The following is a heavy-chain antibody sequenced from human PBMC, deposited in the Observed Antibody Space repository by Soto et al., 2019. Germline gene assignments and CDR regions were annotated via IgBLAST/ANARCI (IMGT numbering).Heavy chain of an antibody. J-gene: IGHJ6*02. Sequence: QVQLVESGGGVVQPGRSLRLSCAASGFTFSSYAMHWVRQAPGKGLEWVAVISYDGSNKYYADSVKGRFTISRDNSKNTRYLQMNSLRAEDTAVYYCARDQGSAAGLYYYYGMDVWGQGTTVTVSS. CDR3: ARDQGSAAGLYYYYGMDV. CDR1: GFTFSSYA. D-gene: IGHD6-13*01. V-gene: IGHV3-30-3*01. CDR2: ISYDGSNK.